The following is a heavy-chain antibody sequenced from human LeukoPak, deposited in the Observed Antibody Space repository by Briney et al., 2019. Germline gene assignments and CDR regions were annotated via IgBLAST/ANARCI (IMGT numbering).Heavy chain of an antibody. CDR3: ARGLPVRGVNTDY. V-gene: IGHV3-48*03. Sequence: GGSLRLSCAASGFTFSSYEMNWVRQAPGKGLEWVSYISSSVSTIYYADSVKGRFTISRDNAKNSLYLQMNSLRAEGTAVYYCARGLPVRGVNTDYWGQGTLVTVSS. CDR1: GFTFSSYE. D-gene: IGHD3-10*01. CDR2: ISSSVSTI. J-gene: IGHJ4*02.